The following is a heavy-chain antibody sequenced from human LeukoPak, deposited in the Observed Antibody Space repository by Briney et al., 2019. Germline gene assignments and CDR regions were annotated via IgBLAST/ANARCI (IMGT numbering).Heavy chain of an antibody. Sequence: ASVKVSCKASGGTFSSYAISWVRQAPGQGLEWMGGIIPIFGTANYAQKFQGRVTITTDESTSTAYMELSSLGSEDTAVYYCASRTSYYYDSSGSIAAAFDIWGQGTMVTVSS. V-gene: IGHV1-69*05. CDR2: IIPIFGTA. CDR1: GGTFSSYA. J-gene: IGHJ3*02. CDR3: ASRTSYYYDSSGSIAAAFDI. D-gene: IGHD3-22*01.